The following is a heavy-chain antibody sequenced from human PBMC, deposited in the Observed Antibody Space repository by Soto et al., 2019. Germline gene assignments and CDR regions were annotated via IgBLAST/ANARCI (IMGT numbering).Heavy chain of an antibody. Sequence: EVQLVESGGGLVQPGGSLRLSCAASGFAFSTYWMTWVRQAPGKGLEWVGNIKQDGSEKYYLDSVRGRFTISRDNAKNSLYLPMNSLRAEDTAVYYCARGGTSWSDWFDPWGQGNLVTVSS. D-gene: IGHD2-2*01. CDR3: ARGGTSWSDWFDP. CDR1: GFAFSTYW. V-gene: IGHV3-7*01. CDR2: IKQDGSEK. J-gene: IGHJ5*02.